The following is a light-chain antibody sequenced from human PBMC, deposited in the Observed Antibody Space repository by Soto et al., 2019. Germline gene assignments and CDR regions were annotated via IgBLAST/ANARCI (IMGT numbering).Light chain of an antibody. CDR2: SND. CDR1: SSNIGSTA. V-gene: IGLV1-44*01. Sequence: QSVLTQPPSASGTPGQRVSISCSGGSSNIGSTAVDWYQQVPGMAPKLLIYSNDQRPSGVPDRFSGSKSGTSGSLVISGLQAEDEADYFCATWDHDLNGVVFGGGTQLTVL. J-gene: IGLJ2*01. CDR3: ATWDHDLNGVV.